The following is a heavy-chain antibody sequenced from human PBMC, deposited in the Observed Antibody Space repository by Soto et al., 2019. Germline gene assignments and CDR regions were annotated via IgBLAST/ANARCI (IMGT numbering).Heavy chain of an antibody. CDR2: FDPEDGET. J-gene: IGHJ4*02. V-gene: IGHV1-24*01. Sequence: ASVKVSCKVSGYTLTELSMHWVRQAPGKGLEWMGGFDPEDGETIYAQKFQGRVTMTEDTSTDTAYMELSSLRSEDTAVYYCATARLDTMIVVVIPSSTYYFGYWGQGTLVTVSS. CDR1: GYTLTELS. CDR3: ATARLDTMIVVVIPSSTYYFGY. D-gene: IGHD3-22*01.